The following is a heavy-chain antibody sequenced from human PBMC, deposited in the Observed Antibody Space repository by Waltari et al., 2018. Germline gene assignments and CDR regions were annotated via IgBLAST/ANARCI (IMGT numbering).Heavy chain of an antibody. J-gene: IGHJ4*02. CDR1: GGSFSGYY. V-gene: IGHV4-34*01. D-gene: IGHD3-22*01. CDR3: ARDSLVPNYYDSSGYLSYFDY. CDR2: INHSGST. Sequence: QVQLQQWGAGLLKPSETLSLTCAVYGGSFSGYYWSWIRQPPGKGLGWIGEINHSGSTNYNPSLKSRVTISVDTSKNQFSLKLSSVTAADTAVYYCARDSLVPNYYDSSGYLSYFDYWGQGTLVTVSS.